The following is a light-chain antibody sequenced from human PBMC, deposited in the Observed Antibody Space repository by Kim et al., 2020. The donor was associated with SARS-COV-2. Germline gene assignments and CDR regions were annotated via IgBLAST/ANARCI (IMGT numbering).Light chain of an antibody. J-gene: IGLJ2*01. CDR2: DVS. V-gene: IGLV2-11*03. CDR3: CSYAGSNSLV. Sequence: GQSITISCTGTSSDVGGYDYVTWYQQHPGKAPKVIIYDVSKRPSGIPDRFSGSKSGNTASRTISGLQTEDEGDYHCCSYAGSNSLVFGGGTKVTVL. CDR1: SSDVGGYDY.